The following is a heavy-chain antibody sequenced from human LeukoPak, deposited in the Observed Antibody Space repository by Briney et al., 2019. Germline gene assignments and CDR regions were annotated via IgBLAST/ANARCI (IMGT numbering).Heavy chain of an antibody. Sequence: GGSLRLSCAASGFTVSSNYMSWVRQAPGKGLEWVSVIYSGSSTYYADSVKGRFTISRDNSKNTLYLQMNSLRAEDTAVYYCARSSGYDYYYYGMDVWGQGTTVTVSS. CDR1: GFTVSSNY. CDR3: ARSSGYDYYYYGMDV. J-gene: IGHJ6*02. V-gene: IGHV3-53*01. CDR2: IYSGSST. D-gene: IGHD5-12*01.